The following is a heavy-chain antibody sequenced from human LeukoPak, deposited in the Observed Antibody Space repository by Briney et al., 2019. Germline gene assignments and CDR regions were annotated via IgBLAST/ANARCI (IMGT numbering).Heavy chain of an antibody. D-gene: IGHD1-26*01. Sequence: SGGSLRLSCTASGFTFGDYAMSWVRQAPGKGLEWVGFIRSKAYGGTTEYAASVKGRFTISRDDSKSTAHLQMNSLKTEDTAVYYCARGVREDYWGQGTLVTVSS. CDR1: GFTFGDYA. CDR3: ARGVREDY. CDR2: IRSKAYGGTT. J-gene: IGHJ4*02. V-gene: IGHV3-49*04.